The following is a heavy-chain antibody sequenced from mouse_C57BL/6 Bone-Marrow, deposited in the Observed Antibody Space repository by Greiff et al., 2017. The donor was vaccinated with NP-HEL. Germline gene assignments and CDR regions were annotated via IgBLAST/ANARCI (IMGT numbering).Heavy chain of an antibody. CDR1: GYSITSGYY. D-gene: IGHD1-1*01. Sequence: EVQLQQSGPGLVKPSQSLSLTCSVTGYSITSGYYWNWIRQFPGNKLEWMGYISYDGSNNYNPSLKNRISITRDTSKNQFFLKLNSVTTENTATYYCARGRFYYYSHWYFDVWGTGTTVTVSS. CDR3: ARGRFYYYSHWYFDV. CDR2: ISYDGSN. V-gene: IGHV3-6*01. J-gene: IGHJ1*03.